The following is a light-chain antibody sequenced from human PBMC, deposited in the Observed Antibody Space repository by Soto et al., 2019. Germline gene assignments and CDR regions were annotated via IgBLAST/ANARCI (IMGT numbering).Light chain of an antibody. CDR3: HQYNTWPS. V-gene: IGKV3-15*01. CDR2: GAS. J-gene: IGKJ2*01. CDR1: QSVSSN. Sequence: EIMMTQSPATLSVSPGGRATLSCRASQSVSSNLAWYQKKPGQAPRLLIYGASTRATGIPARFSASGSGTVFTLTISSLQSEDFAVYYCHQYNTWPSFGQGTKLEIK.